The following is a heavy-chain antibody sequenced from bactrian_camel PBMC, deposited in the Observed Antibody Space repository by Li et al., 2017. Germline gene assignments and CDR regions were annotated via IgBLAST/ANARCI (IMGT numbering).Heavy chain of an antibody. CDR1: DNTYSGC. CDR2: IDRDGST. J-gene: IGHJ4*01. Sequence: HVQLVESGGGSVQAGGSLRLSCAASDNTYSGCMGWYRQAPGMEREGVAAIDRDGSTSYADSVLGRFTISHDNAKNTLLLQMSDLKPEDTAVYYCAPDAGQSRCSNGFCYCAWGVGTQVTVS. CDR3: APDAGQSRCSNGFCYCA. V-gene: IGHV3S53*01. D-gene: IGHD3*01.